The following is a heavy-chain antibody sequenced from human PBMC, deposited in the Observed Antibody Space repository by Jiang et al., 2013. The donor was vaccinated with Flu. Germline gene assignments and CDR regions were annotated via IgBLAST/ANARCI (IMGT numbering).Heavy chain of an antibody. J-gene: IGHJ4*02. Sequence: SGAEVKKPGSSVKVSCKASGGTFSSYTIGWVRQAPGQGLEWMGRISPILDMTDSAEKLTADKSTSTAYMELSSLTSEDTAISYRPGDWGQGTRVTVSS. CDR3: PGD. D-gene: IGHD3-10*01. CDR1: GGTFSSYT. V-gene: IGHV1-69*04. CDR2: ISPILDMT.